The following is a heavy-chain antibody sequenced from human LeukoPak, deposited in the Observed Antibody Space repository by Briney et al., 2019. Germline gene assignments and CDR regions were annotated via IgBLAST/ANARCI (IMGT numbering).Heavy chain of an antibody. V-gene: IGHV3-49*04. D-gene: IGHD6-13*01. CDR3: TRDPAPAAGDY. J-gene: IGHJ4*02. Sequence: GGSLRLPCTASGFTFGDYAMSWVRQAPGKGLEWVGFIRSKAYGGTTEYAASVKGRFTISRDDSKSIAYLQMNSLKTEDTAVYYCTRDPAPAAGDYWGQGTLVTVSS. CDR1: GFTFGDYA. CDR2: IRSKAYGGTT.